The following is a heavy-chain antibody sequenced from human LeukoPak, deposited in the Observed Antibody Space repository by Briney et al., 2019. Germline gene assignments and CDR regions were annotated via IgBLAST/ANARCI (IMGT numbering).Heavy chain of an antibody. J-gene: IGHJ4*02. CDR2: INHSGST. V-gene: IGHV4-34*01. CDR1: GGSFSGYY. CDR3: ARRGSQQLVH. D-gene: IGHD6-13*01. Sequence: ASETLSLTCAVYGGSFSGYYWSWIRQPPGKGLEWIGEINHSGSTNYNPSLKSRVTISVDTSKNQFSLKLSSVTAADTAVYYCARRGSQQLVHWGQGTLVTVSS.